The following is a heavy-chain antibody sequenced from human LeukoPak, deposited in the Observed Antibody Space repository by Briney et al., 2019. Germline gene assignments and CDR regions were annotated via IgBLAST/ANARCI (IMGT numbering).Heavy chain of an antibody. J-gene: IGHJ4*02. Sequence: PSETLSLTCTVSGGSISSGSYYWSWIRQPAGKGLEWIGRIYTSGSTNYNPSLKSRVTISVDTSKNQFSLKLSSVTAADTAVYYCARAPSYNWILNWGQGTLVTVSS. CDR1: GGSISSGSYY. CDR3: ARAPSYNWILN. CDR2: IYTSGST. D-gene: IGHD1-20*01. V-gene: IGHV4-61*02.